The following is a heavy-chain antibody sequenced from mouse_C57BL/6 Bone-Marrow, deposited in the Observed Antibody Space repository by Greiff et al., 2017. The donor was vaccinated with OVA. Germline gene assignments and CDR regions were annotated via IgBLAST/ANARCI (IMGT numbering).Heavy chain of an antibody. J-gene: IGHJ2*01. CDR2: ISTYYGDA. Sequence: QVQLQQSGPELVRPGVSVKISCKGSGYTFTDYAMHWVKQSHAKSLEWIGVISTYYGDASYNQKFKGKATLTADKSSSTAYMQLSSLTSEDSAVYFCAPEDYGSSLDYWGQGTTLTVSS. CDR3: APEDYGSSLDY. V-gene: IGHV1-67*01. CDR1: GYTFTDYA. D-gene: IGHD1-1*01.